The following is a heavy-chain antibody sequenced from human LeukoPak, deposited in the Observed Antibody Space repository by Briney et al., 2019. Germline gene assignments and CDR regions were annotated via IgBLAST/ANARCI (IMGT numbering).Heavy chain of an antibody. Sequence: GSLRLSCAASGFTFSSYSMNWVRQAPGKGLEWVSSISSSSSYIYYADSVKGRFTISRDNAKNSLCLQMNSLRAEDPAVYYCVTAAGLGVYYFDYWGQGTLVTVSS. J-gene: IGHJ4*02. V-gene: IGHV3-21*01. D-gene: IGHD6-13*01. CDR2: ISSSSSYI. CDR3: VTAAGLGVYYFDY. CDR1: GFTFSSYS.